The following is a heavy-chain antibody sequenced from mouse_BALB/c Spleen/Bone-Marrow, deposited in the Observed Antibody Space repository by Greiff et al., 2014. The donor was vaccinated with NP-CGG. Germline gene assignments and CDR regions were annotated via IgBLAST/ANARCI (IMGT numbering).Heavy chain of an antibody. CDR1: GYTFSSYW. D-gene: IGHD2-14*01. J-gene: IGHJ3*01. Sequence: SGAELARPGASVKLSCKASGYTFSSYWMQWVKQRPGQGLEWIGSIYPGDGDTRYTRKFKGKATLTADKSSSTAYMQLSSLASEDSAVYYCARGAYYRYDGFAYWGQGTLVTVSA. CDR2: IYPGDGDT. CDR3: ARGAYYRYDGFAY. V-gene: IGHV1-87*01.